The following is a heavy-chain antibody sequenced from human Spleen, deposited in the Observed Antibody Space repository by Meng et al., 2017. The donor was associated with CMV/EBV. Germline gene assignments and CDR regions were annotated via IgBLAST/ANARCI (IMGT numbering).Heavy chain of an antibody. Sequence: GESLKISCAASGFTFSSYSMNWVRQAPGKGLEWVSSISSSSSYIYYADSVKGRFTISRDNAKNSLYLQMNSLRAEDTAVYYCARVEVVTADYYYYGRDVWGQGTTVTVSS. CDR2: ISSSSSYI. D-gene: IGHD2-21*02. V-gene: IGHV3-21*01. CDR1: GFTFSSYS. J-gene: IGHJ6*02. CDR3: ARVEVVTADYYYYGRDV.